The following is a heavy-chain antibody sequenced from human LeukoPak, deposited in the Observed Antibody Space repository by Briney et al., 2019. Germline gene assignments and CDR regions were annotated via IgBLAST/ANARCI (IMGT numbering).Heavy chain of an antibody. J-gene: IGHJ3*02. CDR3: ARDTTATTTTTGNFDI. CDR2: IYTSGST. D-gene: IGHD4-17*01. CDR1: GGSISSYY. V-gene: IGHV4-4*07. Sequence: KPSETLSLTCTVSGGSISSYYWSWIRQPAGKGLEWIGRIYTSGSTNYNPSLKSRVTMSVDTSKNQFSLKLSSVTAADTAVYYCARDTTATTTTTGNFDIWGQGTMVTVSS.